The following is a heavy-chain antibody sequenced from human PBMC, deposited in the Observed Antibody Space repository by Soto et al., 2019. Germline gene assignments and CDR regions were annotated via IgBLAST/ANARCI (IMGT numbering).Heavy chain of an antibody. CDR3: ARDMVRGLDY. D-gene: IGHD3-10*01. V-gene: IGHV4-31*03. CDR1: GGSISSGGYY. J-gene: IGHJ4*02. CDR2: IYYSGST. Sequence: SETLSLTCTVSGGSISSGGYYWTWIRQHPGKGLEWIGYIYYSGSTYYNPSLKSRVTISLDTSKNQFSLKLSSVTAADTAVYYCARDMVRGLDYWGQGTLVPVSS.